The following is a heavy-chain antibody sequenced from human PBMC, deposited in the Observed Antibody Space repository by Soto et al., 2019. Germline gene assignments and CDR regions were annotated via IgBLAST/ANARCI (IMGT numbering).Heavy chain of an antibody. CDR2: ISAYNGNT. J-gene: IGHJ4*02. V-gene: IGHV1-18*01. Sequence: QVQLVQSGAEVKKPGASVKVSCKASGYTFTSYGISWVRQAPGQGLEWMGWISAYNGNTNYAQKLQGGVTMTTDTSTSTAYMELRSLRSDDTAVYYCARGRRAFIAVAGPYYFDYWGQGTLVTVSS. D-gene: IGHD6-19*01. CDR1: GYTFTSYG. CDR3: ARGRRAFIAVAGPYYFDY.